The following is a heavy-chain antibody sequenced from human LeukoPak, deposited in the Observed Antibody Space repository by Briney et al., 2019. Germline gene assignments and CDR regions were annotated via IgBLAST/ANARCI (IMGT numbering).Heavy chain of an antibody. Sequence: ETRSLTCAVYGGSFSGYYWSWIGQPPGKGLEWIGEINHSGSTNYNPSLKSRVTISVDTSKNQFSLKLSSVTAADTAVYYCAGGAGRWLQLRSFDYWGQGTLATVSS. V-gene: IGHV4-34*01. D-gene: IGHD5-12*01. J-gene: IGHJ4*02. CDR2: INHSGST. CDR1: GGSFSGYY. CDR3: AGGAGRWLQLRSFDY.